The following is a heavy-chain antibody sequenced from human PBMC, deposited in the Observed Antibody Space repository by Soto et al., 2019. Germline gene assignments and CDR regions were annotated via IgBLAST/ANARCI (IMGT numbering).Heavy chain of an antibody. CDR3: ERVSSSWYKDYFDY. Sequence: QVQLVQSGAEVKKPGSSVKVSCKASGGTFSNYAISWVRQAPGQGLEWMGGIIPIFGTTNYAQRFQGRVTITADESTSTVYMELSSLRSEETAVYYGERVSSSWYKDYFDYWGQGTLVTVSS. J-gene: IGHJ4*02. D-gene: IGHD6-13*01. V-gene: IGHV1-69*12. CDR2: IIPIFGTT. CDR1: GGTFSNYA.